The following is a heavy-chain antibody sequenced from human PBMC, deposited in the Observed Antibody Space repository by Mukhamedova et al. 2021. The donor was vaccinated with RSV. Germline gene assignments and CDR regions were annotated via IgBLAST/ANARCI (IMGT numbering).Heavy chain of an antibody. CDR2: DGGTT. V-gene: IGHV3-15*01. CDR3: TTVGRVGAYFDY. J-gene: IGHJ4*02. D-gene: IGHD1-26*01. Sequence: DGGTTDYAAPVKGRFTISRDDSKNTLYLQMNSLKTEDTAVYYCTTVGRVGAYFDYWGQGTLVTVSS.